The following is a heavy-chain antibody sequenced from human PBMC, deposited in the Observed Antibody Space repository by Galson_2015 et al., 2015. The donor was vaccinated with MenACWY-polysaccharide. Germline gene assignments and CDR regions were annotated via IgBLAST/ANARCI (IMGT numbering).Heavy chain of an antibody. D-gene: IGHD1-26*01. V-gene: IGHV4-61*01. Sequence: SETLSLTCTVSGGSVSTDTEYWSWLRQPPGKGLEWIGYMSYSGRANQNPSLKSRVTISLDTSKNQFSLRLNSVTAADTAMYYCAREPTYSGSFGWFDSWGPGTLVTVSS. J-gene: IGHJ5*01. CDR3: AREPTYSGSFGWFDS. CDR1: GGSVSTDTEY. CDR2: MSYSGRA.